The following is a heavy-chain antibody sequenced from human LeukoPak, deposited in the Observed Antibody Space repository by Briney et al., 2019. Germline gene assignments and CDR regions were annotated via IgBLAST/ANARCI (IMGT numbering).Heavy chain of an antibody. J-gene: IGHJ4*02. Sequence: GGSLRLSCAASGFTFSNAWMSWVRQAPGKGLEWVGRIKSKTEGGTTDYAAHGKGRFTISRDDSKNTLYLQMNSLKTEDTAVYYCTTDPWGVAVAGTLFPGIDYWGQGTLVTVSS. V-gene: IGHV3-15*01. CDR2: IKSKTEGGTT. CDR3: TTDPWGVAVAGTLFPGIDY. CDR1: GFTFSNAW. D-gene: IGHD6-19*01.